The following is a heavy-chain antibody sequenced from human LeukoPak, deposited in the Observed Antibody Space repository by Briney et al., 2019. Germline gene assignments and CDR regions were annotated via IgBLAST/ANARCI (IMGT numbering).Heavy chain of an antibody. CDR1: GGTLSSYA. V-gene: IGHV1-69*06. Sequence: SVKVSCKASGGTLSSYAISWVRQAPGQGLEWMRGIIPIFGTANYAQKFQGRVTITADKSTSTAYMELSSLRSDDTAVYYCAREVTGDYYDSSGYGYWGQGTLVTVSS. CDR3: AREVTGDYYDSSGYGY. D-gene: IGHD3-22*01. CDR2: IIPIFGTA. J-gene: IGHJ4*02.